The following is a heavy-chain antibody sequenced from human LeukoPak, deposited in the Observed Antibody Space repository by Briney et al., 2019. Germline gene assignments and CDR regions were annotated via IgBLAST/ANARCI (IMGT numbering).Heavy chain of an antibody. Sequence: ASVKVSCKASGYTFTGYYMHWVRQAPGQGLEWMGWINPNSGGTNYAQKFQGRVTMTRDTSISTAYMELSRLRSDDTAVYYCARVPRKGRVTTHFDYWGQGTLVTVSS. CDR2: INPNSGGT. CDR1: GYTFTGYY. V-gene: IGHV1-2*02. CDR3: ARVPRKGRVTTHFDY. J-gene: IGHJ4*02. D-gene: IGHD4-17*01.